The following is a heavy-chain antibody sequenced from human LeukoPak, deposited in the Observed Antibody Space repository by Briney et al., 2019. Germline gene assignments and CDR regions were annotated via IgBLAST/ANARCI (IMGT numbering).Heavy chain of an antibody. CDR1: GFTFSSYA. V-gene: IGHV3-30-3*01. Sequence: PGRSLRLSCAAAGFTFSSYAMHWGRQAPGKGLEWVAVISSDRSNKYYADSVKGRFTISRDNSKNTLYLQMNSLTADDTAVYYCARVRAGLPSDSWGQGPLVTVSS. D-gene: IGHD5-12*01. CDR3: ARVRAGLPSDS. CDR2: ISSDRSNK. J-gene: IGHJ5*01.